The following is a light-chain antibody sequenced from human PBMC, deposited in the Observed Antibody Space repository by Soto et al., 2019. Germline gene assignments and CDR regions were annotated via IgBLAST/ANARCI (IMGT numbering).Light chain of an antibody. V-gene: IGLV2-14*03. CDR2: DVS. CDR1: SSDVGGYDY. CDR3: SSYTTTNTLV. J-gene: IGLJ2*01. Sequence: QSALTQPASMSGSPGQSITISCTGTSSDVGGYDYVSWYQQHPDEAPKLMIYDVSNRPSGVSNRFSGSKSGNSASLTISWLQAEDEADYYCSSYTTTNTLVFGGGTKLTVL.